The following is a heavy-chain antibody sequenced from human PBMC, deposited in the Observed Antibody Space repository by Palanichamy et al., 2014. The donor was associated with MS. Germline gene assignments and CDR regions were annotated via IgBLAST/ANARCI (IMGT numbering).Heavy chain of an antibody. CDR2: ISGSGGSA. V-gene: IGHV3-23*01. D-gene: IGHD2-2*01. CDR1: GFTFSSYA. Sequence: EVLLLESGGGLVQPGGSLRLSCAASGFTFSSYAMNWVRQAPGKGLEWVSAISGSGGSAYYADSVKSRFTISRDNSKNTLSLQMNSLRAEDTAVYYCAKGGCTSTSCYVSYWGQGSLVTVSS. J-gene: IGHJ4*02. CDR3: AKGGCTSTSCYVSY.